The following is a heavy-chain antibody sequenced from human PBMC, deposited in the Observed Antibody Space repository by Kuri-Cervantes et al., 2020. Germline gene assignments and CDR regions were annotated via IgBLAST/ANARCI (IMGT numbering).Heavy chain of an antibody. CDR1: GGSISSYY. CDR2: IYYSGST. CDR3: VRRGYYYDSSGYRAYYSDY. V-gene: IGHV4-39*01. J-gene: IGHJ4*02. D-gene: IGHD3-22*01. Sequence: SETLSLTCTVSGGSISSYYWGWIRQPPGKGLEWIGSIYYSGSTYYNPSLKSRVTISVDTSKNQFSLKLSSVTAADTAVYYCVRRGYYYDSSGYRAYYSDYWGQGTLVTVSS.